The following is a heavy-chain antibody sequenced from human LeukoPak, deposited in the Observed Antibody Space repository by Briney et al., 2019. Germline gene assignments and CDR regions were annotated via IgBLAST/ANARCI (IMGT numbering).Heavy chain of an antibody. CDR3: ARDGYDSWSGYDAFDI. CDR1: GYTFTSYG. Sequence: GASVKVSCKTSGYTFTSYGISWVRQAPGQGLEWMGWISAYNGNTNYAQKLQGRVTMTTDTSTSTAYMELRSLRSDDTAVYYCARDGYDSWSGYDAFDIWGQGTMVTVSS. J-gene: IGHJ3*02. CDR2: ISAYNGNT. V-gene: IGHV1-18*01. D-gene: IGHD3-3*01.